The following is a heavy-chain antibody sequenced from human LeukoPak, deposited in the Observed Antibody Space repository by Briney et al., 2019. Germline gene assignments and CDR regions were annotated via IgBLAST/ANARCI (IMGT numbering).Heavy chain of an antibody. CDR1: GGSISSISYY. V-gene: IGHV4-39*01. D-gene: IGHD3-16*01. CDR2: IYYSGST. Sequence: SETLSLTCTVSGGSISSISYYWGWIRQPLGKGLEWIGSIYYSGSTYYNPSLKSRVTISVDTSKNQFSLKLSSVTAADTAVYYCARRGRYYHYMDVWGKGTTVTVSS. CDR3: ARRGRYYHYMDV. J-gene: IGHJ6*03.